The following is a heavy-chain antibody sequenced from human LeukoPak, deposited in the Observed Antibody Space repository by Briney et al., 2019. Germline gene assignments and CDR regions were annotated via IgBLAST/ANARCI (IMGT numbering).Heavy chain of an antibody. CDR3: ARNTSSSPWFDP. V-gene: IGHV4-4*02. Sequence: SGTLSLTCAVSGGSISSNYRWTWVRQPPGKGLEWIGNVYYIGTASYNSSLKSRVTISVDTSKNQFSLEMTSVTAADTAVYYCARNTSSSPWFDPWGQGTLVTVSS. J-gene: IGHJ5*02. D-gene: IGHD6-6*01. CDR1: GGSISSNYR. CDR2: VYYIGTA.